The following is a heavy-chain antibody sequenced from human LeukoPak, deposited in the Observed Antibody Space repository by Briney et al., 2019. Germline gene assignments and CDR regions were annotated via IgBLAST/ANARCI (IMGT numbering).Heavy chain of an antibody. V-gene: IGHV1-18*01. CDR3: AREKTYYYDSSGYYGGAGFDY. CDR1: GYTFTSYG. CDR2: ISAYNGNT. J-gene: IGHJ4*02. Sequence: ASVKVSCKASGYTFTSYGISWVRQAPGQGLEWMGWISAYNGNTNYAQKLQGRVTMTTDTSTSRAYMELRSLRSDDTAVYYCAREKTYYYDSSGYYGGAGFDYWGQGTLVTVSS. D-gene: IGHD3-22*01.